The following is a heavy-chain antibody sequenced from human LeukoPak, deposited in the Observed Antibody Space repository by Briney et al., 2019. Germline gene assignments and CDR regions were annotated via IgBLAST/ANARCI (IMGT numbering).Heavy chain of an antibody. CDR1: GGSISSSSYY. V-gene: IGHV4-39*07. CDR2: IYYSGST. J-gene: IGHJ4*02. D-gene: IGHD6-19*01. Sequence: PSETLSLTCTVSGGSISSSSYYWGWIRQPPGKGLEWIGSIYYSGSTYYNPSLKSRVTISVDTSKNQFSLKLSSVTAADTAVYYCARDSSGWFGLSSDYWGQGTLVTVSS. CDR3: ARDSSGWFGLSSDY.